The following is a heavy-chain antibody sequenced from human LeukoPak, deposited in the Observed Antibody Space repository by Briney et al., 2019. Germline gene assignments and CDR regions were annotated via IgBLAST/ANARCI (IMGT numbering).Heavy chain of an antibody. D-gene: IGHD6-6*01. V-gene: IGHV3-23*01. Sequence: WVRQPPGKGLEWVSTITGNGGGTYYADSVKGRFTISRDNSKNTLYLQMNSLRPKDTAVYYCTTCGVYSLVHRMFYFYYMDVWGKGTTVTVSS. CDR3: TTCGVYSLVHRMFYFYYMDV. J-gene: IGHJ6*03. CDR2: ITGNGGGT.